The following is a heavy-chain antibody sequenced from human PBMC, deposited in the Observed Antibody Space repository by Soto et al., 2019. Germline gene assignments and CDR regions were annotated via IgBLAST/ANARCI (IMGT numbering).Heavy chain of an antibody. D-gene: IGHD3-10*01. J-gene: IGHJ6*03. V-gene: IGHV3-11*01. CDR3: ARRARRFGELFYYYMDV. Sequence: GGSLRLSCAASGFTFSDYYMSWIRQAPGKGLEWVSYISSSGSTIYYADSVKGRFTISRDNAKNSLYLQMNSLRAEDTSVYYCARRARRFGELFYYYMDVWGKGTTVTVSS. CDR1: GFTFSDYY. CDR2: ISSSGSTI.